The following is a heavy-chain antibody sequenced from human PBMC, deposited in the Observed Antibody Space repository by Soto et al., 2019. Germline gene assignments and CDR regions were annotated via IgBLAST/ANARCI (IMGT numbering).Heavy chain of an antibody. J-gene: IGHJ6*02. D-gene: IGHD4-4*01. Sequence: QLQLQESGPGLVKPSETLSLTCTVSGGSISSSSYYWGWIRQPPGKGLEWIGSIYYSGSTYYNPSLKSRVTISVDTSKNQFSLKLSSVTAADTAVYYCAREVGGLHPPWHYGMDVWGQGTTVTVSS. CDR1: GGSISSSSYY. CDR3: AREVGGLHPPWHYGMDV. V-gene: IGHV4-39*02. CDR2: IYYSGST.